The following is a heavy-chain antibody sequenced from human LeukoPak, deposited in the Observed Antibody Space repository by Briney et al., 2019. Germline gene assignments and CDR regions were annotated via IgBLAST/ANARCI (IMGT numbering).Heavy chain of an antibody. CDR1: GFTFSSYS. CDR3: AGNRIVGATGEYFDY. J-gene: IGHJ4*02. Sequence: GGFLRLSCAASGFTFSSYSMNWVRQAPGKGLEWVSSISSSSSYIYYADSVKGRFTISRDNAKNSLYLQMNSLRAEDTAVYYCAGNRIVGATGEYFDYWGQGTLVTVSS. V-gene: IGHV3-21*01. CDR2: ISSSSSYI. D-gene: IGHD1-26*01.